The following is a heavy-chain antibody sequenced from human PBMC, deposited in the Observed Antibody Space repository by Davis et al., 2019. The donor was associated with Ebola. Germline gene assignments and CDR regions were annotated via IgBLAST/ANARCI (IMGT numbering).Heavy chain of an antibody. CDR3: ARALGYCRFDP. J-gene: IGHJ5*02. Sequence: SETLSLTCAVYGGSFSGYYWSWIRQPPGKGLEWIGEINHSGSTNYNPSLKSRVTISVDTSKNQFSLELSSVTAADTAVYCCARALGYCRFDPWGQGTLVTVSS. CDR1: GGSFSGYY. D-gene: IGHD2-15*01. V-gene: IGHV4-34*01. CDR2: INHSGST.